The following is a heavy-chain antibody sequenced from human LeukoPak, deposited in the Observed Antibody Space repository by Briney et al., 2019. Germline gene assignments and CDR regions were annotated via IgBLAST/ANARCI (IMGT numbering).Heavy chain of an antibody. Sequence: SVKVSCKASGGTFSSYAISWVRQAPGQGLEWMGVIIPIFGTANYAQKFQGRVTINTDESTSTAYMELSSLRSEDTAVYYCARVPSGSYLGNFDYWGQGTLVTVSS. CDR1: GGTFSSYA. CDR3: ARVPSGSYLGNFDY. CDR2: IIPIFGTA. V-gene: IGHV1-69*05. J-gene: IGHJ4*02. D-gene: IGHD1-26*01.